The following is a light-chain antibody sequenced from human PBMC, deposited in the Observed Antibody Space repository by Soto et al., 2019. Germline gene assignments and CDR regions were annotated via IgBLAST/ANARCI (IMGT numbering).Light chain of an antibody. V-gene: IGKV3-15*01. Sequence: EILMTQSPATLSVSPEERVTLSCRASQTISSNLAWYQQKPGQAPRLLIYGSSISATGISARFSGSGSGTEFTLTISSLQSEDLAVYYCQQYNNWPRAFGQGTKV. CDR1: QTISSN. J-gene: IGKJ1*01. CDR2: GSS. CDR3: QQYNNWPRA.